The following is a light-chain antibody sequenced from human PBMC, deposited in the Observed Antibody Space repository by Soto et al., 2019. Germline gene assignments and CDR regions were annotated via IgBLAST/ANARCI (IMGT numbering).Light chain of an antibody. CDR1: SSDIGIFNY. Sequence: QSVLTQSASVSGSPGQSITISCTGTSSDIGIFNYVSWYQQHPGKAPKLIIYEVTNRPSGVSDRFSGSKSGSTASLNISGLQADDEADYYCSSYTSSSALGVFGGGTKLTVL. J-gene: IGLJ3*02. CDR2: EVT. CDR3: SSYTSSSALGV. V-gene: IGLV2-14*01.